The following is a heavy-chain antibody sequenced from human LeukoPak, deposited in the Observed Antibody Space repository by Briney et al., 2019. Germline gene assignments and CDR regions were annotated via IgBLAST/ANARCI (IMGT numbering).Heavy chain of an antibody. CDR3: GRDVGP. Sequence: PRASVKVSCKASGYTFTGYYMHWVRQAPGKGLEWVSVIYSGGTTYYANSVKGRFTISRDSSKNTMYLQMNSLRVEDTAMYYCGRDVGPWGQGTLVTVSS. V-gene: IGHV3-53*01. CDR2: IYSGGTT. CDR1: GYTFTGYY. J-gene: IGHJ5*02.